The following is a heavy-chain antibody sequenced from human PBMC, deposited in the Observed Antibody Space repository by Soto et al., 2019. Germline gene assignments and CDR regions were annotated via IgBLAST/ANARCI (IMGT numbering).Heavy chain of an antibody. CDR3: ARDRGCSGGSCYPSWFDP. V-gene: IGHV4-59*01. CDR1: GGSISSYY. Sequence: SETLSLTCTVSGGSISSYYWSWIRQPPGKGLEWIGYIYYSGSTNYNPSLKSRVTISVDTSKNQFSLKLSSVTAADTAVYYCARDRGCSGGSCYPSWFDPWDQGTLVTVSS. J-gene: IGHJ5*02. CDR2: IYYSGST. D-gene: IGHD2-15*01.